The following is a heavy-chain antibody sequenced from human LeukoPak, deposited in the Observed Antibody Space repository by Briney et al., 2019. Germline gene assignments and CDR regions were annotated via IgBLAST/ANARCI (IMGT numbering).Heavy chain of an antibody. CDR1: GYTFTSYA. CDR2: INAGNGNT. CDR3: ARVALYTAMAHFDY. V-gene: IGHV1-3*01. J-gene: IGHJ4*02. Sequence: ASVKVSCKASGYTFTSYAMHWVRQAPGQRLEWMGWINAGNGNTKYSQKFQGRVTITRDTSASTAYMELSSLRSEDTAVYYCARVALYTAMAHFDYWGQGTLVTVSS. D-gene: IGHD5-18*01.